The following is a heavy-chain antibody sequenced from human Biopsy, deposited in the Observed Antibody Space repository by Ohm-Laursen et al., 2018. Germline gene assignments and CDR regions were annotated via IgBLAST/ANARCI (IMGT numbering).Heavy chain of an antibody. CDR1: GDSINSSY. V-gene: IGHV4-59*08. CDR2: ISNSGNT. CDR3: ARRGSGGRSFDY. Sequence: GTLSLTCTVSGDSINSSYWSWIRQAPGKGLEWIGLISNSGNTNYNPSLKSRVTISADASKNQFSLKLGSVTVADTAVFYCARRGSGGRSFDYWGQGSLVTVSS. J-gene: IGHJ4*02. D-gene: IGHD2-15*01.